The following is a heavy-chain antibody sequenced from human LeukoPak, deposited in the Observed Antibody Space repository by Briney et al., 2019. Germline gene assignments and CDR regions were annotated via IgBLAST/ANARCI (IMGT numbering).Heavy chain of an antibody. CDR3: AKALGELLKPDY. J-gene: IGHJ4*02. Sequence: GGSLRLSCAASGFTFSSYGMHWVRQAPGKGLEWVAVISYDGSNKYYADSVKGRFTISRDNSKNTLYLQMNSLRAEDTAVYYCAKALGELLKPDYWGQGTLVTVSS. CDR1: GFTFSSYG. V-gene: IGHV3-30*18. D-gene: IGHD1-26*01. CDR2: ISYDGSNK.